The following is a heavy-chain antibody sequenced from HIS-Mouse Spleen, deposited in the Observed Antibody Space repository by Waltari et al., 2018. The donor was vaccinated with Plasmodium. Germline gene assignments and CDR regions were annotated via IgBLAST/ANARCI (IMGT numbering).Heavy chain of an antibody. CDR2: IKQDGSEK. CDR1: GFTFSSYW. Sequence: EVQLVESGGGLVQPGGSLRLSCAASGFTFSSYWMRGVRQAPGKGLEWVANIKQDGSEKYYVDSVKGRFTISRDNAKNTLYLQMNSLRAEDTAVYYCARLYYDFWSGYYPYGMDVWGQGTTVTVSS. D-gene: IGHD3-3*01. CDR3: ARLYYDFWSGYYPYGMDV. J-gene: IGHJ6*02. V-gene: IGHV3-7*01.